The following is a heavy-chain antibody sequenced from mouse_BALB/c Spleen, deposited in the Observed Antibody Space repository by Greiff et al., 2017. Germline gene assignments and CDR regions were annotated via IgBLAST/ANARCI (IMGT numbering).Heavy chain of an antibody. Sequence: QVQLKQSGAELVRPGTSVKVSCKASGYAFTNYLIEWVKQRPGQGLEWIGVINPGSGGTNYNEKFKGKATLTADKSSSTAYMQLSSLTSDDSAVYCCARCGDAMDYWGQGTSVTVSS. CDR2: INPGSGGT. CDR3: ARCGDAMDY. J-gene: IGHJ4*01. CDR1: GYAFTNYL. V-gene: IGHV1-54*01.